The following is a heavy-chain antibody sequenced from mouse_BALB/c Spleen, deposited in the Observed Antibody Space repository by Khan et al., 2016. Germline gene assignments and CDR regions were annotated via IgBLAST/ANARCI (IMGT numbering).Heavy chain of an antibody. J-gene: IGHJ1*01. D-gene: IGHD2-10*02. V-gene: IGHV1-39*01. Sequence: VQLKQSGPELEKPGASVKISCKASGYSFTGYNMNLVKQSNGKSLEWIGNIDPYYGGTSYNQKFKGKATLTVDKSSSTAYMQLKSLTSEDSAVXCCVRGYGNYVNWYFDVWGAGTTVTISS. CDR1: GYSFTGYN. CDR2: IDPYYGGT. CDR3: VRGYGNYVNWYFDV.